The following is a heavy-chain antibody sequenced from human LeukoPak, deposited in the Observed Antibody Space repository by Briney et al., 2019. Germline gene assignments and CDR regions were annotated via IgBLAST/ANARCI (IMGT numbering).Heavy chain of an antibody. V-gene: IGHV3-53*01. CDR2: IYSGGST. J-gene: IGHJ4*02. Sequence: GGSLRLSCAASGFTVNSNYMSWVRQAPEKGLEWVSVIYSGGSTYYADSVKGRFTISRDNSKNTLYLQMNSLRAEDTAVYYCARSGSYYPLHFDYWGQGTLVTVSS. CDR3: ARSGSYYPLHFDY. CDR1: GFTVNSNY. D-gene: IGHD1-26*01.